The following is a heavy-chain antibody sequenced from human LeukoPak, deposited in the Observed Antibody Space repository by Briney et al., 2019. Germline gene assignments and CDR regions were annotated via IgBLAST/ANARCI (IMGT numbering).Heavy chain of an antibody. CDR3: TRESGAFSPFGF. Sequence: SETLSLSCAVSGGSITTTNWWSWVRQPPGKGLEWIGEVHLSGATNYNPSLESRVSMSIDKSKNHLSLEVTSVTAADAAIYYCTRESGAFSPFGFWGQGTLLTVSS. J-gene: IGHJ4*02. CDR1: GGSITTTNW. CDR2: VHLSGAT. V-gene: IGHV4-4*02. D-gene: IGHD1-26*01.